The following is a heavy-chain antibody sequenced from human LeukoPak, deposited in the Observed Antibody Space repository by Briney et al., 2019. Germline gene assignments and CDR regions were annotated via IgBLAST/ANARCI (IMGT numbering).Heavy chain of an antibody. CDR3: ARVSGGGNDY. CDR1: GGSISSGGYY. D-gene: IGHD4-23*01. Sequence: SETLSLTCTVSGGSISSGGYYWSWIRQHPGKGLEWIGYIYYSGSTYYNPSLKSRVTISVDTSKNQFSLKLSSVTAADTAMYYCARVSGGGNDYWGQGTLVTVSS. CDR2: IYYSGST. J-gene: IGHJ4*02. V-gene: IGHV4-31*03.